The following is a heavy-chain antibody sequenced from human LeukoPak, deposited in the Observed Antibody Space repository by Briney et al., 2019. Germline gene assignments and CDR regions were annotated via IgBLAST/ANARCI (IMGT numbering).Heavy chain of an antibody. CDR2: IYYYTEST. CDR1: GVSIIIGGCY. CDR3: ARLLWSGYVYFDY. Sequence: SETLSLTCTVSGVSIIIGGCYWRWLRQSPGKGLEWIGNIYYYTESTSYNPSLKSRVTISMDKSQNQFSLQLSSVTAADTAVYYCARLLWSGYVYFDYWGQGTPVTVSS. V-gene: IGHV4-30-2*06. D-gene: IGHD3-3*01. J-gene: IGHJ4*02.